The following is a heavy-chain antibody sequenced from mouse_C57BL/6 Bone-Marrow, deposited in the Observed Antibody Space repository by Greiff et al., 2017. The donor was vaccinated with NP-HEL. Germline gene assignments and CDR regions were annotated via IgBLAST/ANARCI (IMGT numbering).Heavy chain of an antibody. Sequence: QVQLQQPGAELVKPGASVKLSCKASGYTFTSYWMHWVKQRPGQGLEWIGMIHPNSGSTNYNEKFKSKATLTADKSSSTAYMQLSSLTSEDSAVYYCAGRLLPYYFDYWGQGTTLTVSS. D-gene: IGHD2-3*01. V-gene: IGHV1-64*01. CDR1: GYTFTSYW. J-gene: IGHJ2*01. CDR3: AGRLLPYYFDY. CDR2: IHPNSGST.